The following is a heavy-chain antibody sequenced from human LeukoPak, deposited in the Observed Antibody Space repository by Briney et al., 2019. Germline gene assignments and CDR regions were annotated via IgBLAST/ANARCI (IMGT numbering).Heavy chain of an antibody. V-gene: IGHV3-7*01. D-gene: IGHD5-24*01. CDR2: IKQDGTQR. Sequence: GGSQRLSCVASGFSLSAFWMHWVRQAPGQGLEWLASIKQDGTQRYYVDSVNGRFTISRDNAKNSLSLQMNSLRVEDTAVYYCARDHSGDGYNDFDYWGQGTLVTVSS. J-gene: IGHJ4*02. CDR1: GFSLSAFW. CDR3: ARDHSGDGYNDFDY.